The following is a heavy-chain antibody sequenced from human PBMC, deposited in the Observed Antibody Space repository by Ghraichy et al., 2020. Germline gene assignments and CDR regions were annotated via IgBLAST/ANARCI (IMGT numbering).Heavy chain of an antibody. V-gene: IGHV1-58*01. J-gene: IGHJ2*01. Sequence: SVKVSCKASGFTFTSSAVQWVRQARGQRLEWIGWIVVGSGNTNYAQKFQERVTITRDMSTSTAYMELSSLRSEDTAVYYCAAGLGLVGRYSSSWPIWDFDLWGRGTLVTVSS. D-gene: IGHD6-13*01. CDR3: AAGLGLVGRYSSSWPIWDFDL. CDR2: IVVGSGNT. CDR1: GFTFTSSA.